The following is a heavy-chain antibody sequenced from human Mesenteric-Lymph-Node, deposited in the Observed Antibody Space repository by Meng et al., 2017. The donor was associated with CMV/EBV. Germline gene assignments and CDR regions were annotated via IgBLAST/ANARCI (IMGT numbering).Heavy chain of an antibody. D-gene: IGHD1-26*01. CDR1: GGSISSYY. J-gene: IGHJ4*02. CDR2: IYYSGST. CDR3: AREGGSYSGGAYDY. Sequence: SETLSLTCTVSGGSISSYYWSWIRQPPGKGLEWIGSIYYSGSTYYNPSLKSRVTISVDTSKNQFSLKLSSVTAEDTAVYYCAREGGSYSGGAYDYWGQGTLVTVSS. V-gene: IGHV4-59*12.